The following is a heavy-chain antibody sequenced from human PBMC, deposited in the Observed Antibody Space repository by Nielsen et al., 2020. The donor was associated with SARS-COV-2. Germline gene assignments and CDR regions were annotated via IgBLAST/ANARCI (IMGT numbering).Heavy chain of an antibody. D-gene: IGHD2-15*01. Sequence: GESLKISCAASGFTFSSYDMHWVRQAPGKGLEWVAVIWYDGSNKYYADSVKGRFTISRDNSKNKLYLQMNSLRAEDTAVYYCAKWGRCRGGSCFDHWGQGTLVTVSS. V-gene: IGHV3-33*06. J-gene: IGHJ5*02. CDR3: AKWGRCRGGSCFDH. CDR1: GFTFSSYD. CDR2: IWYDGSNK.